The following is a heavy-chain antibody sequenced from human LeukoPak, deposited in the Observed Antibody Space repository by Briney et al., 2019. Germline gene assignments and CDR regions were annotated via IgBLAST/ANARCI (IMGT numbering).Heavy chain of an antibody. CDR3: ARDPSGSYAPLPSEYFYYYGMDV. D-gene: IGHD1-26*01. V-gene: IGHV1-3*01. CDR1: GYTFTSYA. CDR2: INAGNGNT. J-gene: IGHJ6*02. Sequence: ASVKVSCKASGYTFTSYAMHWVRQAPGQRLEWMGWINAGNGNTKYSQKFQGRVTITRDTSASTAYMELSSLRSEDTAVYYCARDPSGSYAPLPSEYFYYYGMDVWGQGTTVTVSS.